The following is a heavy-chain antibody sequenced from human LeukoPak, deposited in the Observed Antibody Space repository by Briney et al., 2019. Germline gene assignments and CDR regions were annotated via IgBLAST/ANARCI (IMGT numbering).Heavy chain of an antibody. Sequence: SQTLSLTCAVSGGSIISGGYSWSCIRQPPGKGLEWIGYIYHSGSTYYNPSLKSRVTISVDRSKNQFSLKLSSVTAADTAVYYCARGSMVRGIVRWFDPWGQATLVTVSS. CDR2: IYHSGST. V-gene: IGHV4-30-2*01. J-gene: IGHJ5*02. CDR3: ARGSMVRGIVRWFDP. CDR1: GGSIISGGYS. D-gene: IGHD3-10*01.